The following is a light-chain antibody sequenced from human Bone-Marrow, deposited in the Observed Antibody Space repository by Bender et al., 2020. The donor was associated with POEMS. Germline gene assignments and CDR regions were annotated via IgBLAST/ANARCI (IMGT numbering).Light chain of an antibody. CDR2: GYN. V-gene: IGLV1-40*01. CDR3: QSYDNSLGGWV. CDR1: SSNIGAGYD. J-gene: IGLJ3*02. Sequence: QSVLTQPPSVSGAPGQRVTISCTGSSSNIGAGYDVHWYHQLPGTAPKLLIYGYNNRPSGVPDRFSGSKSGTSASLAITGLQAEDEGDYYCQSYDNSLGGWVFGGGTKLTVL.